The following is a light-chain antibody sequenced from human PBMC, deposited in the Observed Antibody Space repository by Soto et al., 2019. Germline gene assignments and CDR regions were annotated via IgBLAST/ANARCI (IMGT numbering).Light chain of an antibody. CDR2: GAS. J-gene: IGKJ2*01. CDR1: QSVSSN. V-gene: IGKV3-15*01. Sequence: EIVMTQSPATLSVSPGERVTLSCRASQSVSSNLAWYQQKPGQAPRLLIYGASTRATGIPDVFSGSGSGTDFTLTISSLQSEDFAVYYCQQYNNWPLTFGQGTKVEI. CDR3: QQYNNWPLT.